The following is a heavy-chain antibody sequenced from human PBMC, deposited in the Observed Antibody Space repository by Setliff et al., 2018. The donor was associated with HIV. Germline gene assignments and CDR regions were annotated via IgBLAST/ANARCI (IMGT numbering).Heavy chain of an antibody. V-gene: IGHV3-21*04. D-gene: IGHD6-13*01. J-gene: IGHJ4*02. CDR1: GFTFSNYN. CDR3: ASEDSSWYGSLDY. CDR2: ISYDSRFI. Sequence: GGSLRLSCAASGFTFSNYNMNWVRQAPGKGLEWVSSISYDSRFIYHADSMKGRFTISRDNAKKLVYLQMNSLRADDTAEYYCASEDSSWYGSLDYWGQGTPVTVSS.